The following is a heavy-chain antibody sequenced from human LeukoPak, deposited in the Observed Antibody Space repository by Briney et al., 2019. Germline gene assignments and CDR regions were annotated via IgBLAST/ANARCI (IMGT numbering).Heavy chain of an antibody. D-gene: IGHD5-12*01. V-gene: IGHV1-46*01. Sequence: GASVKVSCKASGDTFTSYYMHWVRQAPGQGLEWMGIINPSGGSTSYAQKFQGRVTMTRDMSTSTVYMELSSLRSEDTAVYYCARDSLATTLDYWGQGTLVTVSS. CDR3: ARDSLATTLDY. CDR2: INPSGGST. J-gene: IGHJ4*02. CDR1: GDTFTSYY.